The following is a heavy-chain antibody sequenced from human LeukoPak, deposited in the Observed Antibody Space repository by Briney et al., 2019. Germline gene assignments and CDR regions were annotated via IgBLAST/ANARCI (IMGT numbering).Heavy chain of an antibody. CDR1: GFTFSSYG. Sequence: GGSLRLSCAASGFTFSSYGMSWVRQAPGKGLEWVSAISGSGGSTYYADSVKGRFTIPRDNSKNTLYLQMNSLRAEDTAVYYCAKVRIAAAGRGAFDPWGQGTLVTVSS. CDR2: ISGSGGST. J-gene: IGHJ5*02. CDR3: AKVRIAAAGRGAFDP. D-gene: IGHD6-13*01. V-gene: IGHV3-23*01.